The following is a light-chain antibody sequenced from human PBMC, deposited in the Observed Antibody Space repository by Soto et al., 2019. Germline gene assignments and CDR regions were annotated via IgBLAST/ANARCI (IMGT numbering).Light chain of an antibody. CDR3: QQSYSTPPET. V-gene: IGKV1-39*01. CDR1: QSISNY. Sequence: DIQMTQSPSSLSASVGDRVTITCRTSQSISNYLNWYQQKPGKAPILLIYAASTSPSGVPSRFSGSGSGTDFTLTISSLQPEDFATYYCQQSYSTPPETFGQGTKVEIK. J-gene: IGKJ1*01. CDR2: AAS.